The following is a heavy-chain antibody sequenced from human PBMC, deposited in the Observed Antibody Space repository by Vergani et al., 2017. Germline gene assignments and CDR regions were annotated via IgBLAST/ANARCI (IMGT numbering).Heavy chain of an antibody. CDR3: ARETSSPHDY. V-gene: IGHV3-23*04. D-gene: IGHD1-7*01. Sequence: EVQVVESGGGLVQPGGSLRLSCAASGFTFSSYAMSWVRQAPGKGLEWVSGIGSSGGRTYYADSVKGRFTISRDNSKNTLYLQMNSLRAEDTAVYYCARETSSPHDYWGQGTLVTVSS. J-gene: IGHJ4*02. CDR2: IGSSGGRT. CDR1: GFTFSSYA.